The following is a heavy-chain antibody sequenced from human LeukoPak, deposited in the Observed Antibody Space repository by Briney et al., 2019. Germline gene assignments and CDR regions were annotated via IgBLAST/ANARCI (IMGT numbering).Heavy chain of an antibody. CDR3: ARTYGSGSPYYYYYMDV. J-gene: IGHJ6*03. Sequence: KPGGSLRLSCAASGFTFSSHGMNWVRQPPGKGLEWIGTIYHSGSTYYNPSLKSRVTISVDTSKNQFSLKLSSVTAADTAVYYCARTYGSGSPYYYYYMDVWGKGTTVTVSS. V-gene: IGHV4-38-2*01. D-gene: IGHD3-10*01. CDR2: IYHSGST. CDR1: GFTFSSHGM.